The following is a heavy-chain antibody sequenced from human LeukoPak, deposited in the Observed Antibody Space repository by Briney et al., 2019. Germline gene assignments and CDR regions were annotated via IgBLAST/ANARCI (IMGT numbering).Heavy chain of an antibody. CDR1: GGSISSSSYY. Sequence: PSETLSLTCTVSGGSISSSSYYWGWIRQPPGKGLEWIGSIYYSGSTYYNPSLKSRVTISVDTSKNQFSLKLSSVTAADTVVYYCARPLSSDYYNPAPNDAFDIWGQGTMVTVSS. CDR2: IYYSGST. J-gene: IGHJ3*02. D-gene: IGHD3-22*01. V-gene: IGHV4-39*01. CDR3: ARPLSSDYYNPAPNDAFDI.